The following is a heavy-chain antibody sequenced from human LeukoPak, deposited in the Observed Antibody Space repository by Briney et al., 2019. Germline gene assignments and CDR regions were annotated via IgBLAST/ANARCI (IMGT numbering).Heavy chain of an antibody. CDR1: GFTFSSYS. CDR3: AKDLWWFGEFPNAFEN. Sequence: GGSLRLSCAASGFTFSSYSMNWVRQAPGKGLEWVSYISSSGSPIYYADSVKGRFTISRDNAKNSLFLQMNSLRAEDTAIYYCAKDLWWFGEFPNAFENWGQGTMVTGSS. CDR2: ISSSGSPI. J-gene: IGHJ3*02. V-gene: IGHV3-48*04. D-gene: IGHD3-10*01.